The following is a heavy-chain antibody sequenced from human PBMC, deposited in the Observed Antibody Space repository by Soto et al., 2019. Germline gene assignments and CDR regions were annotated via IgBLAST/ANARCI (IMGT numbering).Heavy chain of an antibody. J-gene: IGHJ4*02. CDR1: GGSISRYY. D-gene: IGHD4-17*01. CDR2: IYYSGST. Sequence: PSETLSVTCTGSGGSISRYYWIWIRQPPGKGLEWIGYIYYSGSTNYNPSLKSRVTISVDTSKNQFSLKLSSVTAADTAVYYCARTYGGNPFDSRGQRTLVTVSS. CDR3: ARTYGGNPFDS. V-gene: IGHV4-59*01.